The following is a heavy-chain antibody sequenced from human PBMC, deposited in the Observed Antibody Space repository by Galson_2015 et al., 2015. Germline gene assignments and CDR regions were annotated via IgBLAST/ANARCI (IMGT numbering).Heavy chain of an antibody. D-gene: IGHD4-17*01. Sequence: SVKVSCKASGYTFTGHYMYWVRQAPGQGLEWMGRINPNSGGTNYAQKFQGRVTMTRDTSISTAYMELSRLRSDDTAVYYCARGVGAVTTSWFDPWGQGTLVTVSS. CDR1: GYTFTGHY. CDR3: ARGVGAVTTSWFDP. J-gene: IGHJ5*02. CDR2: INPNSGGT. V-gene: IGHV1-2*06.